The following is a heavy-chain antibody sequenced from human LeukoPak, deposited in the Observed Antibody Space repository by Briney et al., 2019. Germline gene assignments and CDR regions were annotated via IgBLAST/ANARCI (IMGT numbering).Heavy chain of an antibody. J-gene: IGHJ6*02. CDR1: GCTLTELS. Sequence: ASVKVSCKVSGCTLTELSMHWVRQAPGKGLEWMGGFDPEDGETIYAQKFQGRVTMTEDTSTDTAYMELSSLRSEDTAVYYCATVRSDYGDYYYYYGMDVWGQGTTVTVSS. V-gene: IGHV1-24*01. D-gene: IGHD4-17*01. CDR3: ATVRSDYGDYYYYYGMDV. CDR2: FDPEDGET.